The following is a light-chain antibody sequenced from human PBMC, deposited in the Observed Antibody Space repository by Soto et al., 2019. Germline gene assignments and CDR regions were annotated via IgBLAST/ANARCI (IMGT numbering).Light chain of an antibody. J-gene: IGKJ1*01. CDR3: QVYGISPVA. CDR1: QSVSSN. CDR2: GAS. V-gene: IGKV3-20*01. Sequence: EIVMKQSPATLSVYPGERATITCRASQSVSSNLAWYQQKPGQAPRLLIYGASSRATGIPDRFSGSGSGTDFTLTISRLEPEDFTGYCCQVYGISPVAFGQGTNVDIK.